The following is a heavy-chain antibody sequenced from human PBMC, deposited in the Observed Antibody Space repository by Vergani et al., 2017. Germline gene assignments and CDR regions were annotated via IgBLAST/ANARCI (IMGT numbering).Heavy chain of an antibody. CDR1: GFTFNHYA. V-gene: IGHV3-23*01. CDR3: ARDPQYCSSTSCYNNYYYYMDV. Sequence: EVQLLESGGDLVQPGGSLRLSCAASGFTFNHYAMNWVRQAPGKGLEWVSGISGSGGSTYYAGSVKGRFTISRDSSKNTLYLQMNSLRAEDTAVYYCARDPQYCSSTSCYNNYYYYMDVWGKGTTVTVSS. CDR2: ISGSGGST. D-gene: IGHD2-2*02. J-gene: IGHJ6*03.